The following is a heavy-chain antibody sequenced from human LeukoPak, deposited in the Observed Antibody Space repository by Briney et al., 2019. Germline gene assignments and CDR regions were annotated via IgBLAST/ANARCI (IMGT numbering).Heavy chain of an antibody. V-gene: IGHV3-33*01. CDR1: GFTFSGNG. CDR2: IWYDGSNR. D-gene: IGHD4-17*01. J-gene: IGHJ4*02. CDR3: ARDQGTSVTAMVGGHFDY. Sequence: GGSLRLSCAASGFTFSGNGMHWVRQAPGKGLEWGAIIWYDGSNRYYADSVKGRFTISRDNSKNTLFLQMNSLTAEDTAVYYCARDQGTSVTAMVGGHFDYWGPGTLVTVSS.